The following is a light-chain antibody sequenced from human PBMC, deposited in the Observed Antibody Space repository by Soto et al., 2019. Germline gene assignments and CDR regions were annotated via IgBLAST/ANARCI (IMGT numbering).Light chain of an antibody. CDR2: GAS. V-gene: IGKV3-20*01. CDR1: QRVSSGY. J-gene: IGKJ1*01. Sequence: EIVLTQSPGTLSLSQGERATLSCRASQRVSSGYLAWYQQKPGQTPRLLIYGASGRATGIPDRFSGGGSGTDFTLTISRLEPEDFAVYYCQQYHTSPVTFGQRTKV. CDR3: QQYHTSPVT.